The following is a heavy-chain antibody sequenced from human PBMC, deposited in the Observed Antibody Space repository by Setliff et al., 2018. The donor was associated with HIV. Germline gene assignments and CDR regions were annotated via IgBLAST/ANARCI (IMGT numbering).Heavy chain of an antibody. Sequence: NPSETLSLTCLVSGDSMIPHYWSWIRQPPGRGLEWIGYISNYGNTYYNPSLKSRVTISVDTSKNLFSLKVNSVTAADTAVYYCARHDITLVRGLVWGQGTTVTVSS. CDR3: ARHDITLVRGLV. J-gene: IGHJ6*02. CDR1: GDSMIPHY. V-gene: IGHV4-59*08. D-gene: IGHD3-10*01. CDR2: ISNYGNT.